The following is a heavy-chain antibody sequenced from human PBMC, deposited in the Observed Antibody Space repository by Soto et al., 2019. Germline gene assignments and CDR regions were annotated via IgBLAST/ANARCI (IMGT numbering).Heavy chain of an antibody. V-gene: IGHV3-23*01. D-gene: IGHD3-16*02. J-gene: IGHJ4*01. CDR2: ISGSGDNT. CDR3: AKGGPIKVYRVDIILDD. CDR1: GFSFSDYA. Sequence: GGSLRLSCKASGFSFSDYAMTWVRQAPGKGLEWVSVISGSGDNTFYAASVKGRFAISRDNSKNVLYLQMNSLSADDAAVYFCAKGGPIKVYRVDIILDDWGLGNLVTVSS.